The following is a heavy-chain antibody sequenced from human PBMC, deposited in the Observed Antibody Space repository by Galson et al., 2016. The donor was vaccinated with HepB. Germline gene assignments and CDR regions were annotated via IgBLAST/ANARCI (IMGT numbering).Heavy chain of an antibody. J-gene: IGHJ2*01. CDR3: VREARSRDWNNWHFDLWGRVTSARENAKNSFFFQMSSLGVGDPAVHCCVREARIRDWNNWYFHL. Sequence: SLRLSCAASAFTFSIYDFHWVRQATGKGLEWVSAIGTAGDTYYPDSVKGRFTMSREDAKNSLYLQMNSLGVGDTAVYFCVREARSRDWNNWHFDLWGRVTSARENAKNSFFFQMSSLGVGDPAVHCCVREARIRDWNNWYFHLWGRGTLVTVSS. D-gene: IGHD1/OR15-1a*01. V-gene: IGHV3-13*01. CDR1: AFTFSIYD. CDR2: IGTAGDT.